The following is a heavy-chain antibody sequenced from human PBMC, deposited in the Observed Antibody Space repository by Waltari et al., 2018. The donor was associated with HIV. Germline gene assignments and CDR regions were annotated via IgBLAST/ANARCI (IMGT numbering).Heavy chain of an antibody. CDR2: ISATGTTI. D-gene: IGHD2-15*01. CDR1: GFPFSDYS. Sequence: EVQLVESGGQLVQPGGSLRLSWLASGFPFSDYSMNWVRQGPGKGLEWVAYISATGTTIFYANSVKGRFTVSRDNVENSLYLDMSSLRAEDTGDYYCARCETVVTPFINKYLGLDVWGPGTTVTVSS. CDR3: ARCETVVTPFINKYLGLDV. J-gene: IGHJ6*02. V-gene: IGHV3-48*01.